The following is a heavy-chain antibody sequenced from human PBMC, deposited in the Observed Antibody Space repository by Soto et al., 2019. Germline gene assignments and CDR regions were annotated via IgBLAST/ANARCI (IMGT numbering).Heavy chain of an antibody. Sequence: LRLCCASSGVTFNDDAVIWIRQAPGKGLEWVSVVSGSGGTTYHADSVKGRFTISRDNSKNTVYLQMYSLRAEDTAVYYCAQSGARGYYYCHCMDVWGKRTMVTVSS. CDR2: VSGSGGTT. CDR1: GVTFNDDA. V-gene: IGHV3-23*01. J-gene: IGHJ6*03. D-gene: IGHD4-17*01. CDR3: AQSGARGYYYCHCMDV.